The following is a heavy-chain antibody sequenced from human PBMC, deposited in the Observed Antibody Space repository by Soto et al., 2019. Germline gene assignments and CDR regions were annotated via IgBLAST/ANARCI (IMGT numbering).Heavy chain of an antibody. J-gene: IGHJ4*02. CDR3: ARVLYSSSSGGDY. CDR2: MDPNSGNT. CDR1: GYTFTSYD. D-gene: IGHD6-6*01. Sequence: ASVKVSCKASGYTFTSYDINWVRQAAGQGLEWMGWMDPNSGNTGYAQKFQGRVTMTRNTSISTAYMELSSLRSEDTAVYYCARVLYSSSSGGDYWGQGTLVTVSS. V-gene: IGHV1-8*01.